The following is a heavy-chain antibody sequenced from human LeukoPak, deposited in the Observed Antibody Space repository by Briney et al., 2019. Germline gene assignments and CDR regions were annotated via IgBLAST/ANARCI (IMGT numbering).Heavy chain of an antibody. CDR2: INPSSGST. Sequence: ASVKVSCKASGYTFIRYYMHWVRQAPGQGLEWVGIINPSSGSTSYAQKFQGRVTMTRDMSTSTVYMELSSLRAEDTAVYYCARDPGLQGNLYYMDVWGKGTTVTVSS. CDR1: GYTFIRYY. D-gene: IGHD4-11*01. J-gene: IGHJ6*03. V-gene: IGHV1-46*01. CDR3: ARDPGLQGNLYYMDV.